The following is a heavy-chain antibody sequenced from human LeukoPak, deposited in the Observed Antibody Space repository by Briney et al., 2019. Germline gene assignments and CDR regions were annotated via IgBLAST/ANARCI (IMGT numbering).Heavy chain of an antibody. D-gene: IGHD3-10*02. J-gene: IGHJ6*04. V-gene: IGHV3-48*03. Sequence: GGSLRLSCAASGFIFSNYAMNWVRQAPGKGLEWVSYISSSGSTIYYADSVKGRFTISRDNAKNSLYLQMNSLRAEDTAVYYCAELGITMIGGVWGKGTTVTISS. CDR1: GFIFSNYA. CDR3: AELGITMIGGV. CDR2: ISSSGSTI.